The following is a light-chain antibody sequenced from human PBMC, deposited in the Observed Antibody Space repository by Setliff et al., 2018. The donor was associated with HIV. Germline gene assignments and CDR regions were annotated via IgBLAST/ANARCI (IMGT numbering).Light chain of an antibody. J-gene: IGLJ1*01. V-gene: IGLV2-23*02. CDR3: CSYAGSSTYV. CDR1: SSDVGSYNL. Sequence: QSVLTQPASVSGSPGQSITISCTGTSSDVGSYNLVSWYQQHPGKAPKLMIYEVIKRPSGVSNRFSGSKSGNTASLTISGLQAEDGADYYCCSYAGSSTYVFGTGT. CDR2: EVI.